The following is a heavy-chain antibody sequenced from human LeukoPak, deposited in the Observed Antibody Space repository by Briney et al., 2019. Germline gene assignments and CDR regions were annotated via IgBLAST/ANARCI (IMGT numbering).Heavy chain of an antibody. CDR2: ISGYNGDI. CDR1: GYTFTNYG. CDR3: ARVLSREGYFDY. Sequence: ASVKVSCKASGYTFTNYGINWVRQAPGQGLEWMGWISGYNGDINYAQRLQGRVTMTTDTSASTAYMELRSLSSDDTAVYYCARVLSREGYFDYWGQGTLVTVSS. J-gene: IGHJ4*02. V-gene: IGHV1-18*01. D-gene: IGHD5-24*01.